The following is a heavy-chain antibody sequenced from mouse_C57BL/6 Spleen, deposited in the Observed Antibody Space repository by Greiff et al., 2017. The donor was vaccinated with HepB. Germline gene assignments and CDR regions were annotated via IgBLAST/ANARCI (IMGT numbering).Heavy chain of an antibody. Sequence: VMLVESGPELVKPGASVKISCKASGYAFSSSWMNWVKQRPGQGLEWIGRIYPGDGDTNYNGKFKGKATLTADKSSSTAYLQLSSLTSEDSAVYFCATMWAYYCNYNYFDYWGQGTTLTVSS. CDR2: IYPGDGDT. V-gene: IGHV1-82*01. J-gene: IGHJ2*01. D-gene: IGHD2-10*01. CDR3: ATMWAYYCNYNYFDY. CDR1: GYAFSSSW.